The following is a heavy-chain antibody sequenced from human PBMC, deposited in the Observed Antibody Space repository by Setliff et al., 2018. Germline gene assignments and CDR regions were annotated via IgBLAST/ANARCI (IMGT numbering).Heavy chain of an antibody. CDR1: GYTSTSYD. CDR2: MNPNSGNT. Sequence: ASVKVSCKASGYTSTSYDTNWVRQATGQGLEWMGWMNPNSGNTGYAQKFQGRVTMTRDTSISTAYMELSRLRSDDTAVYYCARDRQYCSSPTCYSSYFYYYGMDVWGQGTTVTVS. CDR3: ARDRQYCSSPTCYSSYFYYYGMDV. D-gene: IGHD2-2*02. V-gene: IGHV1-8*02. J-gene: IGHJ6*02.